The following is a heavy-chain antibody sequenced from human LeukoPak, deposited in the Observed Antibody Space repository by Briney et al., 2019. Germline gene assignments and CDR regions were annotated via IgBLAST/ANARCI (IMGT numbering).Heavy chain of an antibody. CDR2: MYYSGST. CDR1: GGSMSRYY. Sequence: PSETLPLTCTVSGGSMSRYYWSWIRQPPGKGLEWIGYMYYSGSTKYNRSLKSRVTISVDTSKNQFSLKLSSVTAADTAVYYCARSSTGSYFDYWGQGTLVTVSS. D-gene: IGHD3-3*02. V-gene: IGHV4-59*01. CDR3: ARSSTGSYFDY. J-gene: IGHJ4*02.